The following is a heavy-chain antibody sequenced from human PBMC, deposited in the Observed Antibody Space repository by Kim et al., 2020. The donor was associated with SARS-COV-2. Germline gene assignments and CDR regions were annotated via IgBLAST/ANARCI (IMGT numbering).Heavy chain of an antibody. CDR1: GGSFSGHY. Sequence: SETLSLTCTISGGSFSGHYLSWIRQPPGRGLEWIGYMYYSGNTNYNPNPSLKSPVTISVDTSKKQFSLRLSSVTAADTAVYFWARHPYDRSAEGYWYFDLWGRGTLVT. D-gene: IGHD3-22*01. CDR3: ARHPYDRSAEGYWYFDL. J-gene: IGHJ2*01. V-gene: IGHV4-59*08. CDR2: MYYSGNT.